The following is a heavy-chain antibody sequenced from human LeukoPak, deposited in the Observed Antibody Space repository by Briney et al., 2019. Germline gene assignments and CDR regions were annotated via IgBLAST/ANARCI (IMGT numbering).Heavy chain of an antibody. CDR2: ISYDGSNK. Sequence: GRSLRLSCAASGFTFSSYAMHWVHQAPGKGLEWVAVISYDGSNKYYADSVKGRFTISRDNSKNTLYLQMNSLRAEDTAVYYCARDPNYYFDYWGQGTLVTVSS. CDR1: GFTFSSYA. J-gene: IGHJ4*02. V-gene: IGHV3-30*04. D-gene: IGHD5-24*01. CDR3: ARDPNYYFDY.